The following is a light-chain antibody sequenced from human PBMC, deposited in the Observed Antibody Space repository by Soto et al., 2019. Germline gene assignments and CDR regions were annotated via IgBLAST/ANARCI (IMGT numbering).Light chain of an antibody. Sequence: QSVLTQPPLVSGAPGQRVTISCTGSSSNIGAGYDVHWYQQLPGTAPKLLIYGNSNRPSGVPDRFSGSKSGTSASLAITGVQAEDEADYYCQSYDSSLSGWVFGGGTKLTVL. CDR2: GNS. V-gene: IGLV1-40*01. CDR1: SSNIGAGYD. CDR3: QSYDSSLSGWV. J-gene: IGLJ3*02.